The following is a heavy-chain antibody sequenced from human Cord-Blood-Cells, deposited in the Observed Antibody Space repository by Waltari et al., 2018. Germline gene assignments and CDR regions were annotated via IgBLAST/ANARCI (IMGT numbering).Heavy chain of an antibody. CDR1: GFTVSTNY. Sequence: EVQLVESGGGLIQPGGSLSLSCAASGFTVSTNYMSWVRRAPGKGLEWVSVIYSGGSTYYADSVKGRFTISRDNSKNTLYLQMNSLRAEDTAVYYCARSYSNYYYYGMDVWGQGTTVTVSS. D-gene: IGHD4-4*01. V-gene: IGHV3-53*01. CDR2: IYSGGST. J-gene: IGHJ6*02. CDR3: ARSYSNYYYYGMDV.